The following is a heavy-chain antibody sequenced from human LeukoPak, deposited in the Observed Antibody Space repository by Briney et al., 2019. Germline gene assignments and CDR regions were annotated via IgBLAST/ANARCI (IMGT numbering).Heavy chain of an antibody. J-gene: IGHJ4*02. D-gene: IGHD2-2*01. CDR3: AKCRSLSPAAAINY. V-gene: IGHV3-33*06. Sequence: GRSLRLSCGASGFSFSLYGMHWVRQAPGKGLEWVAFIWAAGNDDFYADSVKGRFTISRDNSKNMVYLQMNSLRAEDTAVYYCAKCRSLSPAAAINYWGQGTLVTVSS. CDR1: GFSFSLYG. CDR2: IWAAGNDD.